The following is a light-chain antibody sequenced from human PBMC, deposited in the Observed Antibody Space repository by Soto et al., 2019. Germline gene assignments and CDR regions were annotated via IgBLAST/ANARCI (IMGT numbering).Light chain of an antibody. V-gene: IGKV3-11*01. CDR1: QSVSSY. CDR3: QHRMNWPLT. CDR2: DAS. J-gene: IGKJ5*01. Sequence: EIVLTESPATLALSAGERASLCSRAIQSVSSYLLWYHQKPGQAPRLLIYDASNRATGIPARFSGSGSETDCTLTISSLEPEDFAVYYCQHRMNWPLTFGQGTRLEIK.